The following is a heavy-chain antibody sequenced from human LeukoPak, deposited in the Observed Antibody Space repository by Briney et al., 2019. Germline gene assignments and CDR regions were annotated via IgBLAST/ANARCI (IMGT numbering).Heavy chain of an antibody. V-gene: IGHV3-23*01. CDR2: ISGSGGST. D-gene: IGHD5-18*01. CDR3: ARGIQLWLRGGVDY. J-gene: IGHJ4*02. Sequence: GRSLRLSCAASGFTFDDYAMHWVRQAPGKGLEWVSAISGSGGSTYYADSVKGRFTISRDNSKNTLYLQMNSLRAEDTAVYYCARGIQLWLRGGVDYWGQGTLVTVSS. CDR1: GFTFDDYA.